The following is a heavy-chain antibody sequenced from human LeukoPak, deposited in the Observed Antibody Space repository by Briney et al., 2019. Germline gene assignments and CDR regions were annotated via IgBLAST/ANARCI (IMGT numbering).Heavy chain of an antibody. CDR2: INSDGSST. CDR1: GFTFSSYW. V-gene: IGHV3-74*01. CDR3: ARDLTDYGSGSYMSWFDP. D-gene: IGHD3-10*01. J-gene: IGHJ5*02. Sequence: GGSLRLSCAASGFTFSSYWMHWVRQAPGKGLVWVSRINSDGSSTSYADSVKGRFTISRDNAKNTLYLQMNSLRAEDTAVYYCARDLTDYGSGSYMSWFDPWGQGTLVTVSS.